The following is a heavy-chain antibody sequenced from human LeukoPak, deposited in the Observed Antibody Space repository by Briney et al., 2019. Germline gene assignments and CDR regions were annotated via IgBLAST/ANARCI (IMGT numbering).Heavy chain of an antibody. CDR2: ISYDGSNK. Sequence: GGSLRLSCAASGFTFSSYAMHWVRQAPGKGLEWVAVISYDGSNKYYADSVKGRFIISRDNSKNTLYLQMNSLRAEDTAVYYCAREDGSSSYLFDYWGQGTLVTVSS. D-gene: IGHD6-6*01. J-gene: IGHJ4*02. V-gene: IGHV3-30-3*01. CDR1: GFTFSSYA. CDR3: AREDGSSSYLFDY.